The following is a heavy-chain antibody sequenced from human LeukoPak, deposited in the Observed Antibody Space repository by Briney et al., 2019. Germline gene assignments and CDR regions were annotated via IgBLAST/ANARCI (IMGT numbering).Heavy chain of an antibody. D-gene: IGHD6-6*01. Sequence: PSETLSLTCTVSGYSISSGYYWSWIRQPPGKGLEWIGEINHSGSTNYNPSLKSRVTISVDTSKNQFSLKLSSVTAADTAVYYCARGRIKRLAARPGWFDPWGQGTLVTVSS. V-gene: IGHV4-38-2*02. CDR2: INHSGST. J-gene: IGHJ5*02. CDR3: ARGRIKRLAARPGWFDP. CDR1: GYSISSGYY.